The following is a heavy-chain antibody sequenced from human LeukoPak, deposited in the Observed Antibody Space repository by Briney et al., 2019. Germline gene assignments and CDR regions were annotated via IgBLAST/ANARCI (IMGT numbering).Heavy chain of an antibody. J-gene: IGHJ4*02. Sequence: GGSLRLSCAASEFTFSRFWMSWVRQAPGKGLEWVANINQDGGERNYVDSVKGRFTISRDNAKSSLYLQMNSLRAEDTAVYYCAKRPHYGDYGPFDYWGQGTLVTVSS. CDR3: AKRPHYGDYGPFDY. CDR1: EFTFSRFW. V-gene: IGHV3-7*03. CDR2: INQDGGER. D-gene: IGHD4-17*01.